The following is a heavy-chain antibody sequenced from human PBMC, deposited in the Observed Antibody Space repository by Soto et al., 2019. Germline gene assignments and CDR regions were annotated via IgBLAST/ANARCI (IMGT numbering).Heavy chain of an antibody. CDR1: GGSISSSTYY. D-gene: IGHD6-13*01. V-gene: IGHV4-39*01. CDR3: ERHLTAGAGTSWFGLRVCWFDP. J-gene: IGHJ5*02. Sequence: PSETLSLTCTVSGGSISSSTYYWGWIPKPPGKGLELIGSIYYSGSTYYSPSLKSRVTISLDTSKNQFSLKLSSATAADTAVYYCERHLTAGAGTSWFGLRVCWFDPWGQGTLVTVSS. CDR2: IYYSGST.